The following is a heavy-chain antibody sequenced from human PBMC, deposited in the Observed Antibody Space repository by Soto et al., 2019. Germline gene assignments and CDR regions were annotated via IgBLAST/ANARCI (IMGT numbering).Heavy chain of an antibody. CDR1: GFTFSSYA. V-gene: IGHV3-23*01. CDR2: ISGSADDI. CDR3: ARWGNWKVADN. J-gene: IGHJ4*02. D-gene: IGHD3-16*01. Sequence: EVQLLESGGGLVQPGGSLRLSCAASGFTFSSYAMNWVRQAPGKGLEWVSAISGSADDIYYADSVKGRFTISRDSSKNTLFLQTNSLRAEDTAVYYCARWGNWKVADNWGQGTLVTVSS.